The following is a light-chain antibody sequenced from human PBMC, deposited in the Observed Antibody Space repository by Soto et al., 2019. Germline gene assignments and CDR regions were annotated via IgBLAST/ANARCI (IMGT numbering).Light chain of an antibody. CDR3: AAWDDSLNGVL. Sequence: QSVLTQPPPASGTPGQRVTISCSGSSSNIGSNTVNWYQQLPGTAPKLLIYSNNQRPSGVPDRFSGSKSGTSASLAISGLQSEDEADYYCAAWDDSLNGVLFGGGTKLTVL. CDR1: SSNIGSNT. V-gene: IGLV1-44*01. J-gene: IGLJ2*01. CDR2: SNN.